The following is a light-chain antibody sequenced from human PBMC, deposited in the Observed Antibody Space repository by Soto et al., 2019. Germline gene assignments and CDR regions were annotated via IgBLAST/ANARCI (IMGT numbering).Light chain of an antibody. CDR2: AAS. Sequence: EIVLTQSLGTLSLSPRERPTLSCRASQSVSSDLAWYQQKPGQAPRLLIYAASTRATGIPARFSGSGSGTEFALTINSLQSEDFAVYYCQQYNNWPPVTFGQGTRLEI. J-gene: IGKJ5*01. CDR1: QSVSSD. V-gene: IGKV3-15*01. CDR3: QQYNNWPPVT.